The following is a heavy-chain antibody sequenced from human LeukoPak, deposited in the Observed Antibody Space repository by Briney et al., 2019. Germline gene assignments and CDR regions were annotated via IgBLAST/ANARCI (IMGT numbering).Heavy chain of an antibody. CDR3: VRDYYGSGSYYQRGYFHL. D-gene: IGHD3-10*01. CDR1: GGSISTYY. V-gene: IGHV4-59*01. J-gene: IGHJ2*01. CDR2: ISYTGTA. Sequence: SETLSLTCAVSGGSISTYYWNWIRQPPGKGLEWIAYISYTGTATYNPSLKGRVTISLDTSKKQFSLRLNSVTAADTAVYYCVRDYYGSGSYYQRGYFHLWGRGTLVTVSS.